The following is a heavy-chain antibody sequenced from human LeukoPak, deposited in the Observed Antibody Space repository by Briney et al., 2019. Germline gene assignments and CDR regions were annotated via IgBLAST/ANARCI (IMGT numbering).Heavy chain of an antibody. V-gene: IGHV3-30*02. CDR1: GFTFSSYG. CDR2: LRYDGSNK. Sequence: GGSLRLSCAASGFTFSSYGMHWVRQAPAKGLEWVAFLRYDGSNKYYADSVKGRFTISRDNSKNTLYLQMNSLRAEDTAVYYCAKDISPTTVTTGWFDPWGQGTLVTVSS. CDR3: AKDISPTTVTTGWFDP. J-gene: IGHJ5*02. D-gene: IGHD4-17*01.